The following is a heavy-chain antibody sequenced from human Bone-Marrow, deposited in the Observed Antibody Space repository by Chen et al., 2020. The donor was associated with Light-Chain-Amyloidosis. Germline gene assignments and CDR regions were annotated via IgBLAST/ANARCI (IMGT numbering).Heavy chain of an antibody. CDR2: VSRSTVST. Sequence: EVQLVESGGGLVQPGGYLRLSCATSGFNFSSFGMSWVRQAPGKGLEWVSTVSRSTVSTYYAGAVKGRFIISRDNSKSTLYLQMNSLRAGDTAVYFCTRKGGYFDFWGQGSLVTVSS. CDR3: TRKGGYFDF. J-gene: IGHJ4*02. D-gene: IGHD3-10*01. CDR1: GFNFSSFG. V-gene: IGHV3-23*04.